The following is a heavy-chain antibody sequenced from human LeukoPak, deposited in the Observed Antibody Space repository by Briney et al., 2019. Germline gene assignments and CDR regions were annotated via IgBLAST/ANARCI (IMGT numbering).Heavy chain of an antibody. D-gene: IGHD5-12*01. CDR3: ARDLGGYEDY. J-gene: IGHJ4*02. CDR2: ISGSSSTI. Sequence: GGSLRLSCAASGFTFSTYNMNWVRQAPGKGLEWVSHISGSSSTIYYADSVKGRFTISRDNAKNSLYLQMNSLRDEDAAVYYCARDLGGYEDYWGQGTLVSVSS. V-gene: IGHV3-48*02. CDR1: GFTFSTYN.